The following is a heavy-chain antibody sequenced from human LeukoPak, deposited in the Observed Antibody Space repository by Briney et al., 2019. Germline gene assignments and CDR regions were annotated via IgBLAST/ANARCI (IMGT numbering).Heavy chain of an antibody. Sequence: PSETLSLTCTDPGGSISSYYWCWIRQPAGKGLEWIGRIYTSGSTNYNPSLKSRVTLSVDTSKNQFSLKLSSVTAADTAVYYCARTGGGSSSVYYYGMDVWGQGTTVTVAS. CDR2: IYTSGST. V-gene: IGHV4-4*07. CDR3: ARTGGGSSSVYYYGMDV. J-gene: IGHJ6*02. CDR1: GGSISSYY. D-gene: IGHD6-6*01.